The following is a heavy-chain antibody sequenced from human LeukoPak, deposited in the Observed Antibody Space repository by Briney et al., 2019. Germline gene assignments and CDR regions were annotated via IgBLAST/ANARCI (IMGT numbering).Heavy chain of an antibody. CDR3: ARVAGYDFWSGYHDY. J-gene: IGHJ4*02. Sequence: GGSLRLSCAASGFTFSDYYMSWIRQAPGKGLEWVSYISGSVSTIYYADSVKGRFTISRDNAKNSLYLQMNSLRAEDTAVYYCARVAGYDFWSGYHDYWGQGTLVTVSS. V-gene: IGHV3-11*04. CDR1: GFTFSDYY. CDR2: ISGSVSTI. D-gene: IGHD3-3*01.